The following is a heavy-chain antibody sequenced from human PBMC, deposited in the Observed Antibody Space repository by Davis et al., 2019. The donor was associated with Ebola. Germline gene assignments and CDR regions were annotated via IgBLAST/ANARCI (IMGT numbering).Heavy chain of an antibody. CDR1: GGSISSSNW. CDR3: ARRYYGSGSYYGPYYFDY. D-gene: IGHD3-10*01. Sequence: MPSETLSLTCAVSGGSISSSNWWSWVRQPPGKGLEWIGYIYYSGSTYYNPSLKSRVTISVDTSKNQFSLKLSSVTAADTAVYYCARRYYGSGSYYGPYYFDYWGQGTLVTVSS. V-gene: IGHV4-4*02. CDR2: IYYSGST. J-gene: IGHJ4*02.